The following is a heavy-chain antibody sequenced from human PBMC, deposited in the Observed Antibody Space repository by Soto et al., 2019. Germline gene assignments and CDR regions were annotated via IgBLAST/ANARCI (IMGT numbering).Heavy chain of an antibody. Sequence: ASVKVSCKASGYSFFSYYIHWVRQAPGQGLEWMGRFLASGGNTFYAQRFRGRVSMTRDTSSTNTVSLELTSLTSDDTAVYYCARGGATIFGVIDSWGQGTRVTVSS. V-gene: IGHV1-46*01. CDR3: ARGGATIFGVIDS. CDR2: FLASGGNT. CDR1: GYSFFSYY. D-gene: IGHD3-3*02. J-gene: IGHJ4*02.